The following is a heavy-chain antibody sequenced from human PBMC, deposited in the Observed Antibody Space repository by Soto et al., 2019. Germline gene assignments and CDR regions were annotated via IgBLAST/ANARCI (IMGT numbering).Heavy chain of an antibody. Sequence: GGSRRLSCAASGFTFSSHAMNWVRQAPGKGLEWISSIDSSSSFIYYADSVKGRFTISRDNAKNSVFLHMSSLRADDTAVYYCARDPLWFGEIGYFDYWGQGALVTAPQ. CDR2: IDSSSSFI. CDR1: GFTFSSHA. D-gene: IGHD3-10*01. V-gene: IGHV3-21*06. J-gene: IGHJ4*02. CDR3: ARDPLWFGEIGYFDY.